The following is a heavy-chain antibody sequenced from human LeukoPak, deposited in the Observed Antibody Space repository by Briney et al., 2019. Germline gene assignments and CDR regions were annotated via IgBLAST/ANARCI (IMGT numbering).Heavy chain of an antibody. CDR3: ARDVDWFDP. CDR1: GGTFSSYA. J-gene: IGHJ5*02. CDR2: IIPILGIA. Sequence: GASVKVSCRASGGTFSSYAISWVRQAPGQGLEWMGRIIPILGIANYAQKFQGRVTITADKSTSTAYMELSSLRSEDTAVYYCARDVDWFDPWGQGTLVTVSS. V-gene: IGHV1-69*04.